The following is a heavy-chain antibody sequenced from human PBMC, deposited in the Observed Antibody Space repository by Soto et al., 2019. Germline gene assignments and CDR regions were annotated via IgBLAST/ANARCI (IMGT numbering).Heavy chain of an antibody. CDR1: GFTVSTGY. CDR2: LFSGGSS. D-gene: IGHD6-19*01. Sequence: GGSLRLSCAVSGFTVSTGYMAWVRQAPGKGLEWISVLFSGGSSYYGDSVKGRFTISRDNSKNTLSLEMSSLRVEDTAVYFCARDTYSSGWYDSWGQGTLVTVSS. CDR3: ARDTYSSGWYDS. V-gene: IGHV3-53*05. J-gene: IGHJ5*01.